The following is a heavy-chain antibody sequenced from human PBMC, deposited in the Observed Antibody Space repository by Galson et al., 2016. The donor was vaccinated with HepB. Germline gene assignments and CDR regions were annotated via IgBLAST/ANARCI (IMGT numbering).Heavy chain of an antibody. V-gene: IGHV4-34*01. Sequence: SETLSLTCVASGESLSAYYCSWIRQPPGKGLEYIGEINHSGTTKYNPSLTSRVTISVDTSKNQLSLNLTSVTAADTALYDCAMSPRGFSPPWYWGQGTLVTVSS. CDR2: INHSGTT. D-gene: IGHD5-18*01. J-gene: IGHJ4*02. CDR3: AMSPRGFSPPWY. CDR1: GESLSAYY.